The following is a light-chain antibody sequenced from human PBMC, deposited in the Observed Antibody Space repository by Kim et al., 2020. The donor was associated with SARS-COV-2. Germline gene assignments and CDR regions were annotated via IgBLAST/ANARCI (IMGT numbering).Light chain of an antibody. Sequence: GQSITISCSGTNNDVGSHDLVSWYQHHPGTAPKRVIYGDNQRPSGVSSRFSGSKSGNTASLTISGLQPEDEADYHCCSYANGGTWVFGGGTKLTVL. CDR1: NNDVGSHDL. CDR3: CSYANGGTWV. CDR2: GDN. V-gene: IGLV2-23*01. J-gene: IGLJ3*02.